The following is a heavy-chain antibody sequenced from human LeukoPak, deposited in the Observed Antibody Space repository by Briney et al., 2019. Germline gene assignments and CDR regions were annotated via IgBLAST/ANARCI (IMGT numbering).Heavy chain of an antibody. J-gene: IGHJ4*02. Sequence: SVKVSCKASGGTFSSYAISWVRQAPGQGLEWMGGIIPIFGTANYAQKFQGRVTITTDESTSTAYMELRSLRSDDTAVYYCARDSGYDGYVGYWGQGTLVTVSS. CDR1: GGTFSSYA. V-gene: IGHV1-69*05. CDR3: ARDSGYDGYVGY. D-gene: IGHD5-12*01. CDR2: IIPIFGTA.